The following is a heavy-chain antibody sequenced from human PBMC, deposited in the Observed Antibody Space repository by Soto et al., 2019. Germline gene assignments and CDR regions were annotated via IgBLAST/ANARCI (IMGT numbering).Heavy chain of an antibody. J-gene: IGHJ4*02. CDR3: AQDLPGRGWSFDQ. V-gene: IGHV3-23*01. D-gene: IGHD6-19*01. CDR1: GFTFSNQA. CDR2: LISSGESP. Sequence: EVQLLESGGGLVQPGGSLRLSCSASGFTFSNQAMDWVRQAPGKGLEWVSALISSGESPDYADYVKGRFTNSRDKSKNTLYLQMNSQIADDAAVYYCAQDLPGRGWSFDQWGQGTVVTVSS.